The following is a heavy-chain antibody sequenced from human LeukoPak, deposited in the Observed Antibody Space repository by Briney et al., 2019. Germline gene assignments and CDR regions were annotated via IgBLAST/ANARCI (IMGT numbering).Heavy chain of an antibody. CDR1: GGSISSYY. D-gene: IGHD2-2*01. Sequence: KPSETLSLICTVSGGSISSYYWSWIRQPAGKGLEWIGRIYTSGSTNYNPSLKSRVTMSVDTSKNQFSLKLSSVTAADTAVYYCARSTGYCSSTSCPEKGWFDPWGQGTLVTVSS. V-gene: IGHV4-4*07. CDR3: ARSTGYCSSTSCPEKGWFDP. J-gene: IGHJ5*02. CDR2: IYTSGST.